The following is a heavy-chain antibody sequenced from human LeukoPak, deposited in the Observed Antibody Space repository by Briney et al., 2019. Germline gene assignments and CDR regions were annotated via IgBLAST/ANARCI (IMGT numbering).Heavy chain of an antibody. Sequence: GGSLRLSCAASGFTFSSYAMSWVRQAPGKGLEWVSAISGSDGSTFYADSVKGRFTISRDNSRDTLYLQMNSLRADDTAVYYCAKDLRGAWRGYFDYCGQGTLVTVSS. V-gene: IGHV3-23*01. J-gene: IGHJ4*02. D-gene: IGHD4/OR15-4a*01. CDR1: GFTFSSYA. CDR3: AKDLRGAWRGYFDY. CDR2: ISGSDGST.